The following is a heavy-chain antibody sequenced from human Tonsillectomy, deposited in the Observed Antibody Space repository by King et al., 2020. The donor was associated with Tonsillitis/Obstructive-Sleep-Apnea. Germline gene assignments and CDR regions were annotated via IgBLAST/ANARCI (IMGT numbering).Heavy chain of an antibody. CDR2: ISAYNGNT. Sequence: QLVQSGAEVKKPGASVKVSCKASGYTFTSYGISWVRQAPGQGLEWMGWISAYNGNTNYAQKLQGRVTMTTDTSTSTAYMELRSLRSDDTAVYYCARDLYDFWSGYSNWFDPLGQGTLVTVSS. CDR1: GYTFTSYG. J-gene: IGHJ5*02. D-gene: IGHD3-3*01. CDR3: ARDLYDFWSGYSNWFDP. V-gene: IGHV1-18*01.